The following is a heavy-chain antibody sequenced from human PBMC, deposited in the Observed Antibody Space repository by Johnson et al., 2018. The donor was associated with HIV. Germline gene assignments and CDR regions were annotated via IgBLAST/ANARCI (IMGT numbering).Heavy chain of an antibody. CDR3: ARDRKVDYYGSGLI. CDR2: IDTAGST. D-gene: IGHD3-10*01. Sequence: MLLVESGGGLVRPGGSLRLSCTASGFTVSSNYMSWVRQAPGKGLEWVSVIDTAGSTYDADSVKGRFTISRDISKNTLYLQMNSLRAEDTAIYYCARDRKVDYYGSGLIWGQGTMVTVSS. V-gene: IGHV3-66*01. CDR1: GFTVSSNY. J-gene: IGHJ3*02.